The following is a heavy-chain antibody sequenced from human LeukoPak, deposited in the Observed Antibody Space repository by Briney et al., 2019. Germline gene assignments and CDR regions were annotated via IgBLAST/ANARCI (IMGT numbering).Heavy chain of an antibody. CDR3: ARDFWGASRRSFDY. CDR2: IYYSGST. Sequence: SETLSPTCTVSGGSISSYYWSWIRQPPGKGLEWIGYIYYSGSTNYNPSLKSRVTISVDTSKNQFSLKLSSVTAADTAVYYCARDFWGASRRSFDYWGQGALITVSS. J-gene: IGHJ4*02. D-gene: IGHD3-16*01. V-gene: IGHV4-59*01. CDR1: GGSISSYY.